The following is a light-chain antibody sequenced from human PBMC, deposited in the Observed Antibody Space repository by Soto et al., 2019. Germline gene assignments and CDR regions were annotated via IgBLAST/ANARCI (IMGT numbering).Light chain of an antibody. CDR3: CSFAGLNTLL. J-gene: IGLJ2*01. CDR1: SSDVGSYNL. Sequence: QSVLTQPASVSGSPGQSITISCTVTSSDVGSYNLVSWYQQHPGKAPKLMIYEGSKRPSGVSNRFSGSKSGNTASLTISGLQAEDEADYYCCSFAGLNTLLFGGGTKLTVL. CDR2: EGS. V-gene: IGLV2-23*01.